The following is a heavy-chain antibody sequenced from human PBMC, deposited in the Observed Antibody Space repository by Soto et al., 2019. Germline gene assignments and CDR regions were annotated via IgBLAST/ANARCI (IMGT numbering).Heavy chain of an antibody. J-gene: IGHJ6*02. CDR1: GGSISSGYYY. CDR2: IYYSGST. CDR3: ARDRTSYYDISTGHYYYYGMDV. Sequence: SETLSLTCTVSGGSISSGYYYWSWIRQPPGKGLEWIGYIYYSGSTYYNPSLKSRVTISVDTSKNQFSLKLSSVTAADTAVYYCARDRTSYYDISTGHYYYYGMDVWGQGTTVTVSS. D-gene: IGHD3-9*01. V-gene: IGHV4-30-4*01.